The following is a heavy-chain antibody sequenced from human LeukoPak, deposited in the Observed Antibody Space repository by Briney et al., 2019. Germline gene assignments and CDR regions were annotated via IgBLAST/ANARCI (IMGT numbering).Heavy chain of an antibody. J-gene: IGHJ5*02. CDR1: GYTFTSYY. D-gene: IGHD3-10*01. CDR2: INPSGGST. V-gene: IGHV1-46*01. Sequence: GASVKVSCKASGYTFTSYYMHWVRQAPGQGLEWMGIINPSGGSTSYAQKFQGRVTMTRDMSTSTVYMEQSSLRSEDTAVYYCARANMVQGVGSFFDRNWFDPWGQGTLVTVSS. CDR3: ARANMVQGVGSFFDRNWFDP.